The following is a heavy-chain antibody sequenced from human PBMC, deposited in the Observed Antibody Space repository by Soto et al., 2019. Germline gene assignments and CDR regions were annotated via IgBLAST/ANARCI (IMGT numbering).Heavy chain of an antibody. Sequence: GESLKISCKGSGYNFASYWINWVRLMPGKGLEWMGRFDPSDSYTINSPSFQGHVTVSVDKSISTAYLQWSSLKASDTAMYYCXRHPMTSDNSGYSYFDYWGQGTLVTVSS. J-gene: IGHJ4*02. CDR2: FDPSDSYT. V-gene: IGHV5-10-1*01. CDR3: XRHPMTSDNSGYSYFDY. D-gene: IGHD3-22*01. CDR1: GYNFASYW.